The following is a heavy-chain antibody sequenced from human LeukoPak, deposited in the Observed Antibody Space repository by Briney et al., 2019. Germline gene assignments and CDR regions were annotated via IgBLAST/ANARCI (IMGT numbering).Heavy chain of an antibody. CDR1: GFTFSSYS. CDR2: ISSSSSYI. D-gene: IGHD3-3*01. Sequence: GGSLRLSRAASGFTFSSYSMNWVRQAPGKGLEWVSSISSSSSYIYYADSVKGRFTISRDNAKNSLYLQMNSLRAEDTAVYYCARAPRLRFLEWSPRRPIGYFDYWGQGTLVTVSS. CDR3: ARAPRLRFLEWSPRRPIGYFDY. J-gene: IGHJ4*02. V-gene: IGHV3-21*01.